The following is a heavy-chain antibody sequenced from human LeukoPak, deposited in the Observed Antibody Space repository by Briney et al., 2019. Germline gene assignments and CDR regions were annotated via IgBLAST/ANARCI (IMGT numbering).Heavy chain of an antibody. Sequence: SQTLSLTCSVSGGSISSGGYYWSWIHQHPGEGLEWIGNIYYSGSTYYNPSLKSRVTISVDTSENQFSLKLTSVTAADTAVYYCASRCPSYCTGGSCYSCDYWGRGTLVTVSS. CDR3: ASRCPSYCTGGSCYSCDY. CDR2: IYYSGST. D-gene: IGHD2-15*01. V-gene: IGHV4-31*03. CDR1: GGSISSGGYY. J-gene: IGHJ4*02.